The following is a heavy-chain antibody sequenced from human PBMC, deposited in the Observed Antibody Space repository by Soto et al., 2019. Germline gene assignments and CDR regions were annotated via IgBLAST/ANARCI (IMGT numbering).Heavy chain of an antibody. D-gene: IGHD3-22*01. V-gene: IGHV3-11*01. CDR3: GRDTYYASSGYYSGGVDF. CDR2: ISGGGGII. Sequence: QVQLVESGGGAVQPGGSLRLSCAASGFTFGGFYMGWVRQAPGRGLEWVAVISGGGGIIYLADSVKGRFAISRDNTKKSLYLQMNSVRAEETAVYYCGRDTYYASSGYYSGGVDFGGQGPLVTVSS. J-gene: IGHJ4*02. CDR1: GFTFGGFY.